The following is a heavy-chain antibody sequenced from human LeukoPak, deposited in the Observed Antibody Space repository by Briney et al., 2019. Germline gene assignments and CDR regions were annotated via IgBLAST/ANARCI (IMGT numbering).Heavy chain of an antibody. D-gene: IGHD2-15*01. V-gene: IGHV3-74*01. CDR1: GFTFSSYW. Sequence: GGSLRLSCAASGFTFSSYWMHWARQAPGKGLVWVSRINSDGSSTSYADSVKGRFTISRDNAKNTLYLQMNSLRAEDTAVYYCRLGYCSGGSCSTLGSDYWGQGTLVTVSS. CDR3: RLGYCSGGSCSTLGSDY. CDR2: INSDGSST. J-gene: IGHJ4*02.